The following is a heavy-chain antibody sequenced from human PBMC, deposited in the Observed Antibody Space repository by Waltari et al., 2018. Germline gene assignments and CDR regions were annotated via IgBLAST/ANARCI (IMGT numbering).Heavy chain of an antibody. Sequence: QVQLQQWGAGLLKPSETLSLTCAVYGGSFSGYYWSWIRQPPGKGLEGIGEINHSGSTNSTPSLKSRVTISVDTSKNQFSLKLSSVTAADTAVYYCARGASRYDYVWGSYRKGMYYFDYWGQGTLVTVSS. CDR2: INHSGST. V-gene: IGHV4-34*01. CDR1: GGSFSGYY. D-gene: IGHD3-16*02. J-gene: IGHJ4*02. CDR3: ARGASRYDYVWGSYRKGMYYFDY.